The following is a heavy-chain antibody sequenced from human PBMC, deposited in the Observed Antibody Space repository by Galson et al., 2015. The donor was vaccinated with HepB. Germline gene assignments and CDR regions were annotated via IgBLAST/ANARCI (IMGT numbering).Heavy chain of an antibody. D-gene: IGHD2-2*01. V-gene: IGHV3-15*01. Sequence: SLRLSCAASGFTFSNAWMSWVRQAPGKGLEWVGRIKSKTDGGTTDYAAPVKGRFTISRDDSKNTLYLQMNSLKTEDTAVYYCTTSLYCSSTSCYGPDDAFDIWGQGTMVTVSS. CDR3: TTSLYCSSTSCYGPDDAFDI. J-gene: IGHJ3*02. CDR2: IKSKTDGGTT. CDR1: GFTFSNAW.